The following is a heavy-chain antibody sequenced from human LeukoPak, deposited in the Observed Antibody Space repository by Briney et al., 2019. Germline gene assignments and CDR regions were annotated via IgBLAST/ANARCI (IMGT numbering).Heavy chain of an antibody. Sequence: PGGSLRLSCAASGFTFSSYAMSWVRQAPGKGLEWVSAISSSGGSTFYADSVKGRLPIPRHNSKNTLYLQMNSRRAEDTAVYYCAKASSGSYYFDYWGQGTLVTVSS. J-gene: IGHJ4*02. V-gene: IGHV3-23*01. CDR3: AKASSGSYYFDY. CDR2: ISSSGGST. D-gene: IGHD1-26*01. CDR1: GFTFSSYA.